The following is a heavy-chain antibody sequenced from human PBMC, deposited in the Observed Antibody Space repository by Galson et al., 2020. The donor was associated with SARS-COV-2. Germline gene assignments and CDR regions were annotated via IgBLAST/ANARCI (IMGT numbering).Heavy chain of an antibody. Sequence: SQTLSLTCTVSGGSISSGGYYWSWIRQHPGKGLEWIGYIYYSGSTYYNPSLKSRVTISVDTSKNQFSLKLSSVTAADTAVYYCARDLTPLLFSSYAFDIWGQGTMVTVSS. V-gene: IGHV4-31*02. CDR2: IYYSGST. CDR1: GGSISSGGYY. D-gene: IGHD2-21*02. CDR3: ARDLTPLLFSSYAFDI. J-gene: IGHJ3*02.